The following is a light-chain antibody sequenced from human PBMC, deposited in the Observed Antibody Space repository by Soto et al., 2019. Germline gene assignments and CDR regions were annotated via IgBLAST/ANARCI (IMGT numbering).Light chain of an antibody. CDR1: LPVRDNF. CDR2: DVS. CDR3: HQYQSSPT. Sequence: PGQMATLTCRASLPVRDNFLAWYQQKPGQTPRVLIYDVSTRATGVPDRFSGSGSATDFTLTISRLEPGDSAVYFCHQYQSSPTFGQGTKVEIK. J-gene: IGKJ1*01. V-gene: IGKV3-20*01.